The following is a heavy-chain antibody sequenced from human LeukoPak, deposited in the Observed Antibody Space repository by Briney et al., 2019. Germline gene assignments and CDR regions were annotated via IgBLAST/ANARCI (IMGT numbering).Heavy chain of an antibody. CDR2: ISGSGGST. Sequence: GGSLRLSCAASGFTLSSYAMSWVRQAPAKGLEWVPAISGSGGSTYYADSVKGRFTISRDDSRNTLYLQMNSLRGDDTAVYYCAKDVGKWESLHFFDYWGQGTLVTVSS. D-gene: IGHD1-26*01. CDR1: GFTLSSYA. V-gene: IGHV3-23*01. CDR3: AKDVGKWESLHFFDY. J-gene: IGHJ4*02.